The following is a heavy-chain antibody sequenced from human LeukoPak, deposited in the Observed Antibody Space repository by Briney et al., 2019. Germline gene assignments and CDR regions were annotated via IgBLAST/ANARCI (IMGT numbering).Heavy chain of an antibody. CDR1: GGSISNYY. V-gene: IGHV4-4*07. Sequence: PSETLSLTCTVSGGSISNYYWNWIRQPAGKVLEWIGRIYTSGTTNYNPSLKSRVSMSVDTSKNQFSLKLSSVTAADTAVYYCARGKVVAGTPGQNSWDYWGQGTLVTVSS. J-gene: IGHJ4*02. CDR2: IYTSGTT. CDR3: ARGKVVAGTPGQNSWDY. D-gene: IGHD6-19*01.